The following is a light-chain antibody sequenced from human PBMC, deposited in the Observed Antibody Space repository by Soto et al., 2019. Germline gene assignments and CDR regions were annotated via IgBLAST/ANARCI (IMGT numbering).Light chain of an antibody. Sequence: EIVMTQSPATLSVSTGERATLSCRASQSVSSDLAWYQHKPGQAPRLLIYGASTRATGIPARFSGSGSGTELTLTISSLQSEDFAVYYCQQYINWPRTFGQGTKVDIK. CDR3: QQYINWPRT. CDR1: QSVSSD. V-gene: IGKV3-15*01. J-gene: IGKJ2*01. CDR2: GAS.